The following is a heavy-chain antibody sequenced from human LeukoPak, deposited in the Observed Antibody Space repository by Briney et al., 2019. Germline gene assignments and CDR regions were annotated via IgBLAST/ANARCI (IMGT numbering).Heavy chain of an antibody. J-gene: IGHJ6*02. D-gene: IGHD3-22*01. CDR2: IIPIFGTA. Sequence: ASVKVSCKASGGTFSSYAISWVRQAPGQGLEWMGGIIPIFGTANYAQRFQGRVTITADESTSTAYMELSSLRSEDTAVYYCARIMIVVANYGMDVWGQGTTVTVSS. V-gene: IGHV1-69*13. CDR3: ARIMIVVANYGMDV. CDR1: GGTFSSYA.